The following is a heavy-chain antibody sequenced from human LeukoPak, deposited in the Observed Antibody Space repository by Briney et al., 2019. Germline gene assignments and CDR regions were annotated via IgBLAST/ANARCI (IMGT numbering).Heavy chain of an antibody. J-gene: IGHJ5*02. V-gene: IGHV4-34*01. CDR3: ARGLLMLAVAGTPPNWFDP. CDR2: TNHSGST. CDR1: AGSFSGYY. D-gene: IGHD6-19*01. Sequence: SETLSLTCAVYAGSFSGYYWSWLRQPPGNGLEWLGETNHSGSTNYNPSLTSRATISVDTPNNQFSLKLSSVTAADTAVYYCARGLLMLAVAGTPPNWFDPWGQGTLVTVSS.